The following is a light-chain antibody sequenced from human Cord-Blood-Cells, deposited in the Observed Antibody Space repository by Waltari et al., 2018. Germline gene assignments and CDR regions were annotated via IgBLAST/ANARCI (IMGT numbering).Light chain of an antibody. Sequence: DIQMTQSPSTLSASVGDRVTITCRASQSISSWLAWYQQKPGKAPKLLIYDASSLESGVPSRCSGSGSGTEFTLTISSLQPDDFATYYCQQYNSFGGGTKVEIK. CDR3: QQYNS. CDR2: DAS. V-gene: IGKV1-5*01. J-gene: IGKJ4*01. CDR1: QSISSW.